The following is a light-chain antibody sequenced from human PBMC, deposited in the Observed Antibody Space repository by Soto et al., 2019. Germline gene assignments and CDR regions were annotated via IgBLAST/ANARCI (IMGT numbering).Light chain of an antibody. CDR3: CSYAGSYTLV. J-gene: IGLJ2*01. CDR1: SSDIGDYNF. Sequence: QSVLTQPRSVSGSPGQSVTISCTGTSSDIGDYNFVSWNQQHPDKAPKLIIYDVTKRPSGVPDRFSGSKSGSTASLTISGLQAEDEADYYCCSYAGSYTLVFGGGTKLTVL. V-gene: IGLV2-11*01. CDR2: DVT.